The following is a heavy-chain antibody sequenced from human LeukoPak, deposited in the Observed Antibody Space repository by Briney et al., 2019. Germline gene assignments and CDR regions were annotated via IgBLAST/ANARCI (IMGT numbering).Heavy chain of an antibody. J-gene: IGHJ4*02. CDR1: SGSISSSSSY. V-gene: IGHV4-39*07. CDR3: ASQRITIFGVVNPTFDY. Sequence: PSETLSLTYTVSSGSISSSSSYWGWIRQPPGKGLEWIGRIYTSGSTNYNPSLKSRVTISVDTSKNQFSLKLSSVTAADTAVYYCASQRITIFGVVNPTFDYWGQGTLVTVSS. D-gene: IGHD3-3*01. CDR2: IYTSGST.